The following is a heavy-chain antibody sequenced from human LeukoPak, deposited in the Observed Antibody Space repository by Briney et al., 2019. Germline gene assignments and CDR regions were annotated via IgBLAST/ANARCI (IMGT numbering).Heavy chain of an antibody. J-gene: IGHJ3*02. V-gene: IGHV7-4-1*02. Sequence: ASVKVSCKASGYTFTSYAIHWVRQAPGQGLEWMGWINTNTGNPTYAQGFTGRFVFSLDTSVSTAYLQISSLKAEDTAVYYCAREDSGSYYGAFDIWGQGTMVTVSS. D-gene: IGHD1-26*01. CDR1: GYTFTSYA. CDR2: INTNTGNP. CDR3: AREDSGSYYGAFDI.